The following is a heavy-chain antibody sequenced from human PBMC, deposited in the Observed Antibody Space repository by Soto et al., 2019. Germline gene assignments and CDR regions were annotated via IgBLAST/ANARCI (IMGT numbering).Heavy chain of an antibody. Sequence: EASVKVSCKASGYTFTRYGISWLRQAPGQGLEWMGWISGYNGDTNYAQKFQDRVSMTIDTSTGTAYMELRSLTSDDTAIYYCAKNGKPPYYYYGLDVWGQGTRVTVS. CDR2: ISGYNGDT. CDR1: GYTFTRYG. D-gene: IGHD2-8*01. J-gene: IGHJ6*02. V-gene: IGHV1-18*01. CDR3: AKNGKPPYYYYGLDV.